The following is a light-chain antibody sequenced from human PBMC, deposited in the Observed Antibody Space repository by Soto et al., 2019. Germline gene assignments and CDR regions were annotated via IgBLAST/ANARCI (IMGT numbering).Light chain of an antibody. J-gene: IGKJ1*01. V-gene: IGKV1-5*03. CDR1: QSVDTC. Sequence: DIQMTQSPSALSASVGDTVTITCRASQSVDTCLAWYQQKPGKAPHLLIYKASRLETGVPSRFSGSGSVTDYTLTITGLQPDDFATYYCQQFYRYPWTFGQGTQVEI. CDR3: QQFYRYPWT. CDR2: KAS.